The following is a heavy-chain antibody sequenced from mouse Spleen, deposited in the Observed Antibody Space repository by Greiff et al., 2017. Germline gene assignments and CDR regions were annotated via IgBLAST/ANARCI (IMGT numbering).Heavy chain of an antibody. D-gene: IGHD2-3*01. J-gene: IGHJ2*01. CDR3: ARLEGIYDGSPFDY. Sequence: EVQLVESGGDLVKPGGSLKLSCAASGFTFSSYGMSWVRQTPDKRLEWVATISSGGSYTYYPDSVKGRFTISRDNAKNTLYLQMSSLKSEDTAMYYCARLEGIYDGSPFDYWGQGTTLTVSS. V-gene: IGHV5-6*01. CDR1: GFTFSSYG. CDR2: ISSGGSYT.